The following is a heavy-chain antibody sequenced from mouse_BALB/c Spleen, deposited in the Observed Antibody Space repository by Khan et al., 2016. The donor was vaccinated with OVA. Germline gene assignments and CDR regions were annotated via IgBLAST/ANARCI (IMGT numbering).Heavy chain of an antibody. D-gene: IGHD1-2*01. CDR1: GFSLTGYG. V-gene: IGHV2-6-7*01. Sequence: QVQLKESGPGLVAPSHSLSITCTVSGFSLTGYGVNWVRQPPGKGLEWLGMIWGDGSKDYNSVLKSRLSISKDNSKSQVIIKRNSLQTDDTAGCYCVRDLRLGGFAYWGQGTLVTVSA. CDR2: IWGDGSK. CDR3: VRDLRLGGFAY. J-gene: IGHJ3*01.